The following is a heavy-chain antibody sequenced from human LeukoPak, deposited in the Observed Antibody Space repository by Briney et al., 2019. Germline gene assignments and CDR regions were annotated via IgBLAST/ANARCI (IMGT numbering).Heavy chain of an antibody. CDR1: GFSFDDYA. D-gene: IGHD5-24*01. V-gene: IGHV3-20*04. J-gene: IGHJ4*02. Sequence: GGSLRLSCAVSGFSFDDYAMSWVRQVPGKGLEWVSHVNWNGGSTSYADSVKGRFTISRDNAKNSLYLQMNSLRVEDMALYYCAREGMAGQGPFDYWGPGTLVTVSS. CDR3: AREGMAGQGPFDY. CDR2: VNWNGGST.